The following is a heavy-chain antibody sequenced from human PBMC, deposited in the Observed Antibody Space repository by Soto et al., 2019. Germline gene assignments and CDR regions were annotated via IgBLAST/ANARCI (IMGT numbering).Heavy chain of an antibody. D-gene: IGHD6-6*01. V-gene: IGHV1-46*01. J-gene: IGHJ4*02. CDR2: INPSGGGT. CDR3: ARERSSISGLFDY. CDR1: GYSFTSYD. Sequence: QVQLVQSGAEVKEPGASVKLSCKASGYSFTSYDIHWVRQAPGQGLEWMGVINPSGGGTSYAQKFQGRVTMTRDTSTSTVYMELSSLRSEDTAVYYCARERSSISGLFDYWDQGTLVTVSP.